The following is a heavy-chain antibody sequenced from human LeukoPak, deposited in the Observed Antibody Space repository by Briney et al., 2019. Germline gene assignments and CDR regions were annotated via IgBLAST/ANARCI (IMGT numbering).Heavy chain of an antibody. CDR1: RFSFSTYA. J-gene: IGHJ4*02. CDR3: AKARAGGIAAAFNY. D-gene: IGHD6-13*01. CDR2: VSGSDGST. Sequence: GGSLRLSCAASRFSFSTYAMHWVRQAPRKGLEWVSAVSGSDGSTYYADSVKGRFTISRDNSRNSLHLQMNSLRAEDTAVYYCAKARAGGIAAAFNYWGQGTLVTVSS. V-gene: IGHV3-23*01.